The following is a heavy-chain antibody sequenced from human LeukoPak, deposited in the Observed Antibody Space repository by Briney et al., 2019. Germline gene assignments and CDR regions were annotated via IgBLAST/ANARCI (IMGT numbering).Heavy chain of an antibody. CDR3: ARVYGGIYCSSTSCPDPHDAFDI. CDR1: GGSISSYY. Sequence: SETLSLTCTVSGGSISSYYWSWIRQPAGQGLEWIGRIYASGSTNYNPSLTSRVTMSVDTSKNQFSLKLSSVTAADTAVYYCARVYGGIYCSSTSCPDPHDAFDIWGQGTMVTVSS. V-gene: IGHV4-4*07. D-gene: IGHD2-2*01. CDR2: IYASGST. J-gene: IGHJ3*02.